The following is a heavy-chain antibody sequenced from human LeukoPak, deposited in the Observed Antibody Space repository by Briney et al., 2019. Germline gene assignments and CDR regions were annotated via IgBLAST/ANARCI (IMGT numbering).Heavy chain of an antibody. CDR3: ARDRGELVD. CDR1: GFTLSQYW. D-gene: IGHD3-16*01. Sequence: GSLRLSCAASGFTLSQYWMSWVRQAPGKGLEWVANINPDGNEKRHVDSVKGRFTISRDNAKNSLFLQMNSLTGEDTAVYFCARDRGELVDWGQGTLVTVSS. V-gene: IGHV3-7*01. CDR2: INPDGNEK. J-gene: IGHJ4*02.